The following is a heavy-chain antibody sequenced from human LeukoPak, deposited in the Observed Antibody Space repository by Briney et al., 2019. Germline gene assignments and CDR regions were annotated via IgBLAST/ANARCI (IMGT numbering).Heavy chain of an antibody. V-gene: IGHV3-48*01. J-gene: IGHJ3*02. CDR1: GFTLTTYS. CDR3: TGDYSSSSGRAFDI. D-gene: IGHD6-6*01. CDR2: ITTTGSTM. Sequence: GGSLRLSCAASGFTLTTYSMNWVRQAPGKGLEWVSYITTTGSTMYYADSVKGRFTISRDNAKNSLYLQMNSLRAEDTAMYFCTGDYSSSSGRAFDIWGQGTMVSVSS.